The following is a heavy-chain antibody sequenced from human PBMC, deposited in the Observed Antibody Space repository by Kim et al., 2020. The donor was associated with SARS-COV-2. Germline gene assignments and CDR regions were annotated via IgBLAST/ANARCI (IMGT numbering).Heavy chain of an antibody. CDR1: GYSFTSYW. CDR3: ARRKATVTGYYYYGMDV. D-gene: IGHD4-17*01. J-gene: IGHJ6*02. CDR2: IDPSDSYT. Sequence: GESLKISCKGSGYSFTSYWISWVRQMPGKGLEWMGRIDPSDSYTNYSSSFQGHVTISADKSISTAYLQWSSLKASDTAMYYCARRKATVTGYYYYGMDVWGQGATVTVSS. V-gene: IGHV5-10-1*01.